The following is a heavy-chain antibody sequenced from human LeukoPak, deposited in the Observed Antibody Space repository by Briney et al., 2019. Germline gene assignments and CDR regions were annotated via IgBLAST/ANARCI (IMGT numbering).Heavy chain of an antibody. D-gene: IGHD6-19*01. CDR2: IIPNSGGT. CDR1: GYTFTDYY. CDR3: AGLSTRGWHFHY. J-gene: IGHJ4*02. V-gene: IGHV1-2*02. Sequence: APVKVSCKAFGYTFTDYYMYWVRQAPGQGLEWMGWIIPNSGGTNYAQRFQGRVTMTRDTSITTAYMELSSLRSDDTAVYYCAGLSTRGWHFHYWGQRNLVTVSS.